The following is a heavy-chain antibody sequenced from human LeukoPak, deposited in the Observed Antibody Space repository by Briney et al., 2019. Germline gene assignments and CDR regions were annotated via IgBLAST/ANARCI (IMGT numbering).Heavy chain of an antibody. D-gene: IGHD2-15*01. CDR3: ARNGGYCSGGSCYSALDY. CDR1: GYTLTGYY. J-gene: IGHJ4*02. V-gene: IGHV1-2*02. Sequence: GASVTVSFKASGYTLTGYYMHWVRQAPRQGLEWMGWINPNSGGTNYAQKFQGRVNMTRDTSISTAYMELSRLRSADTAVYYCARNGGYCSGGSCYSALDYWGQGTLVTVS. CDR2: INPNSGGT.